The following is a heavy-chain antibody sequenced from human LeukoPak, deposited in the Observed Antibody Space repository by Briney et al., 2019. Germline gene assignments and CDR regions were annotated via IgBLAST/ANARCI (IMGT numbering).Heavy chain of an antibody. Sequence: SETLSLTCTVSGGSTSSYYWSWIRQPPGKGLEWIGYIYYSGSTNYNPSLKSRVTISVDTSKNQFSLKLSSVTAADTAVYYCARDNYGDYSTFDDYYMDVWGKGTTVTVSS. CDR2: IYYSGST. CDR1: GGSTSSYY. D-gene: IGHD4-17*01. V-gene: IGHV4-59*01. J-gene: IGHJ6*03. CDR3: ARDNYGDYSTFDDYYMDV.